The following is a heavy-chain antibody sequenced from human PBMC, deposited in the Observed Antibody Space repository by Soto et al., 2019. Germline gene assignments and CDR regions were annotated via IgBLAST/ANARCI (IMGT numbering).Heavy chain of an antibody. V-gene: IGHV5-51*01. J-gene: IGHJ6*02. CDR1: GYSFTDYW. Sequence: GESLKISCKGSGYSFTDYWIGWVCQMPGKGLEWMGIIYPGDSDTKYSPSLQGQVSISADTSISTAYLQWTSLKASDTAMYYCARSRRGAYSSGWYSPSGYYNYGIDVWGQGTKVTVSS. CDR2: IYPGDSDT. D-gene: IGHD6-19*01. CDR3: ARSRRGAYSSGWYSPSGYYNYGIDV.